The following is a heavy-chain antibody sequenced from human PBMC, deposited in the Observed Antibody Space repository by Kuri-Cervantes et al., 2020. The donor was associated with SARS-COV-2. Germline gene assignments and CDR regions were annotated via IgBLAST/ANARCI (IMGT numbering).Heavy chain of an antibody. J-gene: IGHJ4*02. CDR3: ARDSGITGTFDY. V-gene: IGHV4-59*01. D-gene: IGHD1-20*01. Sequence: ESLKISCAVYGGSFSGYYWSWIRQPPGKGLEWIGYIYYSGSTNYNPSLRGRVTISVDTSKRQFSLRLSSVTAADTAVYYCARDSGITGTFDYWGQGTLVTVSS. CDR1: GGSFSGYY. CDR2: IYYSGST.